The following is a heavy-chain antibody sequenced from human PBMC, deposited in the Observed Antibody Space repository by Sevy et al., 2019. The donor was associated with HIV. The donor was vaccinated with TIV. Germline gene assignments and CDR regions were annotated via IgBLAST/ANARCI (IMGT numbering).Heavy chain of an antibody. J-gene: IGHJ4*02. CDR3: AREGCTKPHDY. D-gene: IGHD2-8*01. V-gene: IGHV3-23*01. Sequence: GGSLRLSCAASGFTFSKYSMSWVRQPPGMGLEWVSTLSFGCGEINYADSVKGRFTISRDNSKSSVYLQMNNLRPEDTAVHYCAREGCTKPHDYWGQGTLVTVSS. CDR2: LSFGCGEI. CDR1: GFTFSKYS.